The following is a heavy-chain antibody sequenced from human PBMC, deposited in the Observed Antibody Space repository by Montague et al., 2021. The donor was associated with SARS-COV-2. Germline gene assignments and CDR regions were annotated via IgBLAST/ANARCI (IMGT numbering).Heavy chain of an antibody. D-gene: IGHD2-15*01. V-gene: IGHV4-31*03. CDR3: ARSVRGYCNDDSCLARYYYGLDV. CDR1: SGSINSGGFY. CDR2: IYYSGST. Sequence: TLSLTCSVSSGSINSGGFYWSWIRQPPGKGLEWIGYIYYSGSTYYNPSLESRLTISVDTSKNQFSLNLSSVTAADTAVYYCARSVRGYCNDDSCLARYYYGLDVWGQETTVTVSS. J-gene: IGHJ6*02.